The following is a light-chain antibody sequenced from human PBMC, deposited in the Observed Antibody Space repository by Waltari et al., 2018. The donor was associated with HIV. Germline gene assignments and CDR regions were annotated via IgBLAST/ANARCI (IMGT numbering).Light chain of an antibody. CDR1: STDVCGYNF. Sequence: QSALTQPASVSGSPGQSIAISCTGTSTDVCGYNFVSWYQHPPGKAPKLLIYDVNKRPSGVSDRFSGSKSGNTASLTISGLQAEDEARYFCCSYAGSSSWVFGGETKLTV. V-gene: IGLV2-23*02. CDR3: CSYAGSSSWV. J-gene: IGLJ3*02. CDR2: DVN.